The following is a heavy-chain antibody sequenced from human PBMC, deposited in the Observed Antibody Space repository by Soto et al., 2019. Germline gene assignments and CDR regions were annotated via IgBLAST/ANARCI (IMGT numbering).Heavy chain of an antibody. CDR2: ISSSSSYI. J-gene: IGHJ4*02. D-gene: IGHD6-13*01. CDR1: GFTFSSYS. CDR3: AREGIAAALGY. Sequence: GGSLRLSCAASGFTFSSYSMNWVRQAPGKGLEWVSSISSSSSYIYYADSVKGRFTISRDNAKNSLYLQVNSLRAEDTAVYYCAREGIAAALGYWGQGTLVTVSS. V-gene: IGHV3-21*01.